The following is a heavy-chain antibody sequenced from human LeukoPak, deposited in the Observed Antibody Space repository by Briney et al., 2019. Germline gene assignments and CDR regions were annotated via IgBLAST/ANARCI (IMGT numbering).Heavy chain of an antibody. CDR1: GFTFRSYD. CDR2: VTGSGTDT. Sequence: GGSLRLSCAASGFTFRSYDMSWVRQAPGKGLGWVSTVTGSGTDTYYSDSVKGRFTVSRDNSRNTVYLQMNGLRVEDTAIYYCASQPPQDCSGGSCYPGTGFDYWGQGTLVTVSS. J-gene: IGHJ4*02. D-gene: IGHD2-15*01. V-gene: IGHV3-23*01. CDR3: ASQPPQDCSGGSCYPGTGFDY.